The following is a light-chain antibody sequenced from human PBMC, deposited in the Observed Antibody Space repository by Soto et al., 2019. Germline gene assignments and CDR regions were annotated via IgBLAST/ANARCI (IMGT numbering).Light chain of an antibody. CDR3: HQYGTSPYT. V-gene: IGKV3-20*01. CDR2: GAS. CDR1: QNVNNNY. J-gene: IGKJ2*01. Sequence: EVVLAQSPGTLSLSAGQRATLSCRASQNVNNNYLAWYQQKPGQAPRLLIHGASSRATGIPDRFSGSGSGTDFTLTISSLEPEDFAVFYCHQYGTSPYTFGQGTTLEIK.